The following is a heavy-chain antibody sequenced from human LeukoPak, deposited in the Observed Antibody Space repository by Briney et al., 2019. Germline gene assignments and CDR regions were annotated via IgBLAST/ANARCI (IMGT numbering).Heavy chain of an antibody. Sequence: GGSLRLSCAASGFTFSSYAMSWVRQAPGKGLEWVSAISGSGGSTYYADSVKGRFTISRDNSKNTLYLQMNSLRAEDTAMYYCAKDRDGYNWYYFDYWGQGTLVTVSS. V-gene: IGHV3-23*01. CDR3: AKDRDGYNWYYFDY. D-gene: IGHD5-24*01. CDR2: ISGSGGST. J-gene: IGHJ4*02. CDR1: GFTFSSYA.